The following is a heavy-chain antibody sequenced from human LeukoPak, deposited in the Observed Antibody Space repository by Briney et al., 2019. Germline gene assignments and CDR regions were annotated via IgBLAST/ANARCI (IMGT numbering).Heavy chain of an antibody. Sequence: ASETLSPTCTVSGGSISSGGYYWSWIRQHPGKGLEWIGYIYYSGSTYYNPSLKSRVTISVDTSKNQFSLKLSSVTAADTAVYYCARWGGNVNFDYWGQGTLVTVSS. CDR1: GGSISSGGYY. J-gene: IGHJ4*02. CDR2: IYYSGST. V-gene: IGHV4-31*03. CDR3: ARWGGNVNFDY. D-gene: IGHD4-23*01.